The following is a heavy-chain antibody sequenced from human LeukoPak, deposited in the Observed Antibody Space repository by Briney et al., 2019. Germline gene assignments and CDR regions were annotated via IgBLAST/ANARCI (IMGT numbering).Heavy chain of an antibody. J-gene: IGHJ4*02. V-gene: IGHV4-4*02. Sequence: SGTLSLTCAVFGGSISSGGYWSWLRQPPGKGLEWIGQIYYIGSTNHNPSLESRVIMSLDKSTNQLSLRFNSVTAADTAVYYCARHGSYSLAFWGQGALVTVSS. CDR2: IYYIGST. CDR1: GGSISSGGY. D-gene: IGHD1-26*01. CDR3: ARHGSYSLAF.